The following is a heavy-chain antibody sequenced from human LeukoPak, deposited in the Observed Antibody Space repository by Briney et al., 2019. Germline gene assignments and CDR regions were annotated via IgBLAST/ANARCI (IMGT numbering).Heavy chain of an antibody. Sequence: GASVKVSCKASGYTFTSYAMHWVRQAPGQRLEWMGWINAGNGNTKYSQKFQGRVTITRDTSASTAYMELSSLRSEDTAVYYCARDFVVAAAGFDYWGQGTLVTVSS. J-gene: IGHJ4*02. CDR1: GYTFTSYA. CDR3: ARDFVVAAAGFDY. CDR2: INAGNGNT. V-gene: IGHV1-3*01. D-gene: IGHD6-13*01.